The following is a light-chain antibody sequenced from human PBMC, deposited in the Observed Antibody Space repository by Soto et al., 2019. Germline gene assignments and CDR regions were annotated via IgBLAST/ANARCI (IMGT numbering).Light chain of an antibody. CDR2: KAS. CDR3: QQYNSYSWT. CDR1: QSISSW. J-gene: IGKJ1*01. V-gene: IGKV1-5*03. Sequence: DIQMTQSPSTLSASVGDRVTITCRASQSISSWLAWYQQKPGKAPKLLIYKASSLESGVPSRFSGSGSGTEVTLNISSLQPDDLATYYCQQYNSYSWTFRQGTKVEIK.